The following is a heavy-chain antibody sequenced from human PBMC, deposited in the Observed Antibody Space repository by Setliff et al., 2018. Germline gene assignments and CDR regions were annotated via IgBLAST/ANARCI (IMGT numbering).Heavy chain of an antibody. CDR2: ISPYNGDA. Sequence: ASVKVSCKTSGYNFITFGVNWVRQVPGQGFEWVGWISPYNGDANYAQKFQGRVTMTTDTPTGTAYMELRTLSSDDTAVYYCTRGRGPRVVVAVPLDFWGQGTLVTVSS. D-gene: IGHD2-15*01. CDR3: TRGRGPRVVVAVPLDF. V-gene: IGHV1-18*01. CDR1: GYNFITFG. J-gene: IGHJ4*02.